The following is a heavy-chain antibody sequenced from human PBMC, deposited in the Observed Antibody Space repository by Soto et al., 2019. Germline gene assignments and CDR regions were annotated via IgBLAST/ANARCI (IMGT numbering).Heavy chain of an antibody. J-gene: IGHJ4*02. CDR1: GFTFSSYS. CDR3: ARDTVLKVASDY. V-gene: IGHV3-21*01. CDR2: ISSSSSYI. D-gene: IGHD3-10*01. Sequence: PGGSLRLSCAASGFTFSSYSMNWVRQAPGKGLEWVSSISSSSSYIYYADSVKGRFTISRDNAKNSLYLQMNSLRAEDTAVYYCARDTVLKVASDYWGQGTLVTVSS.